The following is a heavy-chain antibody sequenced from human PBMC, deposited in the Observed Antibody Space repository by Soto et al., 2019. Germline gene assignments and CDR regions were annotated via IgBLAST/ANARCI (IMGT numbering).Heavy chain of an antibody. V-gene: IGHV1-69*13. CDR2: IIPIFGTA. D-gene: IGHD3-22*01. CDR3: DSSDAAGY. Sequence: EASVKVSCKASGGTFSSYAISWVRQAPGQGLEWMGGIIPIFGTANYAQKFQGRVTITADESTSTAYMELSSLRSEDTAVYYYDSSDAAGYWGQGTLVTVSS. CDR1: GGTFSSYA. J-gene: IGHJ4*02.